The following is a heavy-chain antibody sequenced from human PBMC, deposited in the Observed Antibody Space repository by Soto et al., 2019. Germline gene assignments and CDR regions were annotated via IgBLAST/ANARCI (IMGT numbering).Heavy chain of an antibody. CDR1: GFSLSTSGVA. Sequence: SGPTLVNPTQTLTLTCSFSGFSLSTSGVAVGWIRQPPGKALEWLALVYWDDDKRYSPSLKSRLTITKDTSKNQVVLTMTNMDPLDTATYYCARVLRRYFYYWGQGALVPVSS. CDR2: VYWDDDK. J-gene: IGHJ4*02. V-gene: IGHV2-5*02. D-gene: IGHD6-6*01. CDR3: ARVLRRYFYY.